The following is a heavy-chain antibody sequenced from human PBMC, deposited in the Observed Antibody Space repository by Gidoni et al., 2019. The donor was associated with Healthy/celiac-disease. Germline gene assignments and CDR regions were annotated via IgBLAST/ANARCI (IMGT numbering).Heavy chain of an antibody. CDR3: ARGGQWELLHYFDY. Sequence: QVQLVEPGGGVVQPGRSLRLSCAASGFTFSSYAMHWVRQAPGKGLEWVAVISYDGSNKYYADSVKGRFTISRDNSKNTLYLQMNSLRAEDTAVYYCARGGQWELLHYFDYWGQGTLVTVSS. J-gene: IGHJ4*02. D-gene: IGHD1-26*01. V-gene: IGHV3-30*04. CDR1: GFTFSSYA. CDR2: ISYDGSNK.